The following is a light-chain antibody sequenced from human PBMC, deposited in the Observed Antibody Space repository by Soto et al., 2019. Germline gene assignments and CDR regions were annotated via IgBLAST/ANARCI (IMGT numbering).Light chain of an antibody. V-gene: IGKV1-5*03. CDR3: QQYNSYSL. CDR2: KAS. Sequence: DIQMTQSPSTLSASVGDRVTITCRASQSISSWLAWYQQKPGKAPKLLIYKASSLESGAPSRFSGSGSGTEFTLTISSLQPDDFATYYCQQYNSYSLFGQGTKVEIK. CDR1: QSISSW. J-gene: IGKJ1*01.